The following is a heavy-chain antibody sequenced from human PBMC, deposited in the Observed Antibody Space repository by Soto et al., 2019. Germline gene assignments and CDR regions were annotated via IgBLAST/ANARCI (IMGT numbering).Heavy chain of an antibody. D-gene: IGHD3-10*01. J-gene: IGHJ4*02. CDR2: MFFSGST. Sequence: NPSETLSLTCTVSGVPISGNSYSWGWIRQPPGKGLEWVGSMFFSGSTYYNPSLKSRVTMSVDTSKKQFSLNLSSVTAADTAVYYCARHARGGAYVFEYWGQGTLVTVSS. CDR3: ARHARGGAYVFEY. V-gene: IGHV4-39*01. CDR1: GVPISGNSYS.